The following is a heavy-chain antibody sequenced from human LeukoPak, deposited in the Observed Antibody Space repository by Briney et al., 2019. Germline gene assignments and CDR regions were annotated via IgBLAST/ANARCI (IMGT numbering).Heavy chain of an antibody. V-gene: IGHV4-38-2*02. CDR3: ARDFSSSSTVYYYYYMDV. Sequence: SETLSLTCTVSGYPISSGYYWGWIRQPPGKGLEWIGSIYHSGSTYYNPSLKSRVTISVDTSKNQFSLKLSSVTAADTAIYYCARDFSSSSTVYYYYYMDVWGKGTTVTVSS. CDR2: IYHSGST. D-gene: IGHD6-6*01. J-gene: IGHJ6*03. CDR1: GYPISSGYY.